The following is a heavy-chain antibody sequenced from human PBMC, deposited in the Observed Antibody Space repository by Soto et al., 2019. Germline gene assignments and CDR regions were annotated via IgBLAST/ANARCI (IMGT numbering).Heavy chain of an antibody. CDR2: IHYSGST. J-gene: IGHJ4*02. V-gene: IGHV4-39*01. D-gene: IGHD3-3*01. Sequence: QLQLQESGPGLVKPSETLSLICTVSSGSVSSGHYHWGWIRQPPGKGLQYIASIHYSGSTHYNPSLRSRVTIFVDTSNNQFSLKLSSVTAADTAVYYCARADGFGVVTPFIDYWGQGTLVTVSS. CDR3: ARADGFGVVTPFIDY. CDR1: SGSVSSGHYH.